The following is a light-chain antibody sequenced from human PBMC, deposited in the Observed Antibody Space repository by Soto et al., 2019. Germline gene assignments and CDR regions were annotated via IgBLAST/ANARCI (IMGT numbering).Light chain of an antibody. V-gene: IGKV3-11*01. Sequence: EILLTQSPATLSLSPGERASLSCRASQSVKNYIAWSQQKPGQAPRLIIYEAFNRATVIPARFSGRGSGTGFTLTISSLESDEFAVYYCQHRSNWAFAFGPGTRLDVK. CDR2: EAF. J-gene: IGKJ3*01. CDR3: QHRSNWAFA. CDR1: QSVKNY.